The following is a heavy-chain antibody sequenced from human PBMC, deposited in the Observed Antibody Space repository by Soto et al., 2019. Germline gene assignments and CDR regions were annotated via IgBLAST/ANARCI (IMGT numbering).Heavy chain of an antibody. Sequence: GASVKVSCKASGYTFTSYAMHWVRQAPGQRLEWMGWINAGNGNTKYSQKFQGRVTITRDTSASTAYMELSSLRSEDTAVYYCARAMSVYDYRYYYYGMGVWGQGTTVTVSS. CDR3: ARAMSVYDYRYYYYGMGV. CDR2: INAGNGNT. D-gene: IGHD5-12*01. V-gene: IGHV1-3*01. J-gene: IGHJ6*02. CDR1: GYTFTSYA.